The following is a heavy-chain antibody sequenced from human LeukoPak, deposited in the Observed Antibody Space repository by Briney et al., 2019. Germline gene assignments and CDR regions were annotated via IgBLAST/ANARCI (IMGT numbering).Heavy chain of an antibody. D-gene: IGHD6-19*01. J-gene: IGHJ5*02. Sequence: ASVKVSCKASGYTFTGYYMHWVRQAPGQGLEWMGWINPNSGGTNYAQKFQGRVTMTRDTSINTAYMELSRLRSDDTAVYYCARPGIAVAGTMYNWFDPWGQGTLVTVSS. CDR2: INPNSGGT. V-gene: IGHV1-2*02. CDR3: ARPGIAVAGTMYNWFDP. CDR1: GYTFTGYY.